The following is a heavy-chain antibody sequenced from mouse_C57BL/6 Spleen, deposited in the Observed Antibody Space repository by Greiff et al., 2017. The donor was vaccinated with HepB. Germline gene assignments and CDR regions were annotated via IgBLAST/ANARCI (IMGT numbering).Heavy chain of an antibody. Sequence: VQLQQSGAELVRPGPSVKVSCKASGYAFTNYLIEWVKQRPGQGLEWIGKIGPGSGSTYYNEKFKGKATLTADKSSSTAYMQLSSLTSEDSAVYFCAREDYGSSYAMDYWGQGTSVTVSS. J-gene: IGHJ4*01. D-gene: IGHD1-1*01. CDR2: IGPGSGST. CDR3: AREDYGSSYAMDY. CDR1: GYAFTNYL. V-gene: IGHV1-54*01.